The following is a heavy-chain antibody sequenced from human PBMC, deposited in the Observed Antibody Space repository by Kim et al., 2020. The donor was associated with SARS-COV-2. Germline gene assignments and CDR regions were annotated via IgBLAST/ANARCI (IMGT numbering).Heavy chain of an antibody. D-gene: IGHD4-17*01. CDR2: A. Sequence: ATYPQRFQGRVTVTADESTSTAYMELSSLRSEDTAVYYCARDRLHGDSFDYWGQGTLVTVSS. CDR3: ARDRLHGDSFDY. V-gene: IGHV1-69*01. J-gene: IGHJ4*02.